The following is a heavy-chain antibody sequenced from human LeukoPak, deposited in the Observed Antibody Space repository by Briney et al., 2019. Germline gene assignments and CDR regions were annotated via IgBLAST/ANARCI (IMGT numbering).Heavy chain of an antibody. CDR1: GFTFSIFG. CDR2: ISPDGNKE. D-gene: IGHD1/OR15-1a*01. J-gene: IGHJ4*02. CDR3: AKVNNSDDY. V-gene: IGHV3-30*18. Sequence: GGSLRLSCAASGFTFSIFGIHWVRQAPGKGLESVAAISPDGNKEYYTESVKGRFTVSRDNSNNMIYLQMNSLRGEDSAVYYCAKVNNSDDYWGQGTLVTVSS.